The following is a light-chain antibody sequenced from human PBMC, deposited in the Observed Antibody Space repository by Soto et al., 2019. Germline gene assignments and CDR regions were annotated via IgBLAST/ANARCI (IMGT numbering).Light chain of an antibody. J-gene: IGKJ5*01. CDR1: QSVRSTY. CDR3: QHYDTLS. Sequence: EIVLTQSPGTLSLSPGERATLSCRASQSVRSTYLAWYQQKPGQAPRLLIYGAASRATGIPDRFTGSGSGTDFTLTSSRLEPEDFAVYYCQHYDTLSFGQGTRLEIK. V-gene: IGKV3-20*01. CDR2: GAA.